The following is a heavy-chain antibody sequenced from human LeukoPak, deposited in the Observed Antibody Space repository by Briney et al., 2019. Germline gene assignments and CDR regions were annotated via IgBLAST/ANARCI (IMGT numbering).Heavy chain of an antibody. CDR2: IYYSGST. CDR3: ARDRLGPYRD. CDR1: GGSISSGGYY. Sequence: SETLSLTCTVSGGSISSGGYYWSWIRQHPGKGLEWIGYIYYSGSTYYNPSLKSRVTISVDTSTNQFSLKLSAVTAADTAVYYCARDRLGPYRDWGQGTLVTVSS. D-gene: IGHD3-16*02. J-gene: IGHJ4*02. V-gene: IGHV4-31*03.